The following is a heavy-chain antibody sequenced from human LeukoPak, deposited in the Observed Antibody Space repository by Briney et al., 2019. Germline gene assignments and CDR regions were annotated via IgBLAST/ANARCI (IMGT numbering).Heavy chain of an antibody. CDR3: AKDGGYRTLNYFDY. Sequence: GGSLRLPCAASGFTFSSYGMHWVRQAPGKGLEWVAFIRYDGSNKYYADSVKGRFTISRDNSKNTLYLQMNSLRAEDTAVYYCAKDGGYRTLNYFDYWGQGTPVTVSS. CDR2: IRYDGSNK. CDR1: GFTFSSYG. J-gene: IGHJ4*02. V-gene: IGHV3-30*02. D-gene: IGHD3-16*01.